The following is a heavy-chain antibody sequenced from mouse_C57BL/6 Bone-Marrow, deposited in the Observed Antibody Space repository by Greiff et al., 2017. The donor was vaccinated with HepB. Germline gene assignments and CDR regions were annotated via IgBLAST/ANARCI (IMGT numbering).Heavy chain of an antibody. CDR3: ARDRFAY. CDR1: GYTFTSYG. Sequence: VQLKESGAELARPGASVKLSCKASGYTFTSYGISWVKQRTGQGLEWIGEIYPRSGNTYYNEKFKGKATLTADKSSSTAYMELRSLTSEDSAVYFCARDRFAYWGQGTLVTVSA. J-gene: IGHJ3*01. CDR2: IYPRSGNT. V-gene: IGHV1-81*01.